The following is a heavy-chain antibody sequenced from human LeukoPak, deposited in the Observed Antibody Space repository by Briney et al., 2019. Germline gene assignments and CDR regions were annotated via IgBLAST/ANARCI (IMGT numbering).Heavy chain of an antibody. V-gene: IGHV4-34*01. J-gene: IGHJ4*02. CDR2: INHSGST. CDR3: AKDRAVAGTLSSHIPTTLDY. CDR1: GGSFSGYY. D-gene: IGHD6-19*01. Sequence: SETLSLTCAVYGGSFSGYYWSWIRQPPGKGLEWIGEINHSGSTNYNPSLKSRVTISVDTSKNQFSLKLSSVTAADTAVYYCAKDRAVAGTLSSHIPTTLDYWGQGTLVTVSS.